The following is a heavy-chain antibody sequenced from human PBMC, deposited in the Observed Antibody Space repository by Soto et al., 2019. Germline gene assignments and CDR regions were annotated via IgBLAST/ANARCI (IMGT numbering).Heavy chain of an antibody. J-gene: IGHJ3*02. CDR1: GYSFTSYW. CDR3: ARRLPMYYYDSSGYYAFDI. CDR2: IYPGDSDT. Sequence: GESLKISCKGSGYSFTSYWIGWVRQMPGKGLEWMGIIYPGDSDTRYSPSFQVQVTISADKSISTAYLQWSSLKASDTAMYYCARRLPMYYYDSSGYYAFDIWGQGTMVTVSS. D-gene: IGHD3-22*01. V-gene: IGHV5-51*01.